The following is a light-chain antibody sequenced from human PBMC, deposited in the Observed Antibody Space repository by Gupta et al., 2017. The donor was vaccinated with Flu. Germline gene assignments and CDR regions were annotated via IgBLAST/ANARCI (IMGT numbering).Light chain of an antibody. Sequence: TVSASAGERVTPSFRSCNSVGASFVWSPQKPCQAPRPLIYGEATIARGLPARFSGSGAGSEVTVPISIRQDEDFEVYYCQQNKDWPPVTFGHGTQVEIK. J-gene: IGKJ3*01. CDR1: NSVGAS. V-gene: IGKV3-15*01. CDR3: QQNKDWPPVT. CDR2: GEA.